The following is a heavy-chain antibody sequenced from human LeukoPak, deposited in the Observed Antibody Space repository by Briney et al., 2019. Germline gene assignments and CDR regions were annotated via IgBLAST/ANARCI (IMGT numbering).Heavy chain of an antibody. D-gene: IGHD3-9*01. CDR2: ISAYNGNT. CDR1: GYTFTSYG. J-gene: IGHJ4*02. V-gene: IGHV1-18*01. Sequence: ASVKVSCKASGYTFTSYGISRVRQAPGQGLEWMGWISAYNGNTNYAQKLQGRVTMTTDTATSTAYMELRSLRSDDTAVYYSARSAYAILTGSTIFDYWGQGNLVTVSS. CDR3: ARSAYAILTGSTIFDY.